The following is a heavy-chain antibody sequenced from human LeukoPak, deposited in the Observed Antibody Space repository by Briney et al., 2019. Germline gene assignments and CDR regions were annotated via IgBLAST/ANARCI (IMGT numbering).Heavy chain of an antibody. CDR1: GDSVSSKSAT. J-gene: IGHJ5*02. CDR3: AREGWFGEPPSHWFDP. V-gene: IGHV6-1*01. Sequence: SQTLSLTCAISGDSVSSKSATWNWIRQSPSRGLEWLGRTYYTSKWYNDYAISVKSRITINPDTSKNQFSLQLNSVTPEDTAAYYCAREGWFGEPPSHWFDPWGQGTLVTVSS. D-gene: IGHD3-10*01. CDR2: TYYTSKWYN.